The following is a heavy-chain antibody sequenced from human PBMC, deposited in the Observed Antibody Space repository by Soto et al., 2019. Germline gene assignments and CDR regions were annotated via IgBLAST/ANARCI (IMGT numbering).Heavy chain of an antibody. CDR3: AKESGVVVPANFDY. V-gene: IGHV3-23*01. D-gene: IGHD2-2*01. CDR2: ISGSGGST. CDR1: GFTFSSYA. Sequence: RRLSCAASGFTFSSYAMSWVRQAPGKGLEWVSAISGSGGSTYYADSVKGRFTISGDNSKNTLYLQMNSLRAEDTAVYYCAKESGVVVPANFDYWGQGTLVTVSS. J-gene: IGHJ4*02.